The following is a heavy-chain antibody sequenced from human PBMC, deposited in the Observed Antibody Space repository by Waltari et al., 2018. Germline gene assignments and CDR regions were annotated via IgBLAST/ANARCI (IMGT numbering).Heavy chain of an antibody. Sequence: QVQLVQSGAEVKKPGSSVKVSCKASGGTFSSYAISWVRQAPGQGLEWMGGIIPSFGTANYEKKFQGRVTITADESTSKDYMELSRLRSEETAVYYCARESSLEMATIDYYYGMDVWGQGTTVTVSS. CDR2: IIPSFGTA. V-gene: IGHV1-69*01. CDR3: ARESSLEMATIDYYYGMDV. J-gene: IGHJ6*02. CDR1: GGTFSSYA. D-gene: IGHD5-12*01.